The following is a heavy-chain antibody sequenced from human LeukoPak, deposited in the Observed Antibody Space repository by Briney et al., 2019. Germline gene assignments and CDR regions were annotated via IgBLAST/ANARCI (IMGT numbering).Heavy chain of an antibody. CDR3: ARDEFYGSASTGDDGFDM. Sequence: GASVKVSCKASGYNFIGYGITWVRQAPGQGLEWMGQISGYNGNTKYVKKFQGRVTMTRDTSTNTAYMELRSLRYDDTGVYYCARDEFYGSASTGDDGFDMWGQGTMVTVS. J-gene: IGHJ3*02. D-gene: IGHD3-10*01. CDR2: ISGYNGNT. V-gene: IGHV1-18*01. CDR1: GYNFIGYG.